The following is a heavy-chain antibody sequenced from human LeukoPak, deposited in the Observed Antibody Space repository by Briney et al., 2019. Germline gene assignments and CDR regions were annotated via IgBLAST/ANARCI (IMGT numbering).Heavy chain of an antibody. V-gene: IGHV1-69*04. CDR3: ASFGYCSGGSCYSYYYYGMDV. Sequence: SVKVSCKASGGTFSSYAISWVRQAPGQGLEWMGRIIPILGIANYAQRFQGRVTITADKSTSTAYMELSSLRSEDTAVYYCASFGYCSGGSCYSYYYYGMDVWGQGTTVTVSS. D-gene: IGHD2-15*01. CDR2: IIPILGIA. CDR1: GGTFSSYA. J-gene: IGHJ6*02.